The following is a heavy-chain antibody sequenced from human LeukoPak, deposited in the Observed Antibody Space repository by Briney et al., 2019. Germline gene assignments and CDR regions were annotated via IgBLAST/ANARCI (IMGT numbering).Heavy chain of an antibody. V-gene: IGHV1-8*01. CDR3: ARGYYDSSGYYPFDY. Sequence: ASVKVSCKASGYTFTSYAISWVRQAPGQGLEWMGWMNPNSGNTGYAQKFQGRVTMTRNTSISTAYMELSSLRSEDTAVYYCARGYYDSSGYYPFDYWGQGTLVTVSS. J-gene: IGHJ4*02. CDR1: GYTFTSYA. CDR2: MNPNSGNT. D-gene: IGHD3-22*01.